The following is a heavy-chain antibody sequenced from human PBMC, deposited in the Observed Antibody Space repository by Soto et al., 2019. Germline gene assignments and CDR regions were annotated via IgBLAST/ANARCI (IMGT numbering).Heavy chain of an antibody. CDR3: ARDLPTTIFGVVISVGLDP. V-gene: IGHV3-64*01. CDR1: GFTFSSYG. D-gene: IGHD3-3*01. J-gene: IGHJ5*02. Sequence: GGSLRLSCAASGFTFSSYGMHWVRQAPGKGLENVAAISSNGGSTYYANSVKGRFTISRDNSKNTLYLQMGSLRAEDMAVYYCARDLPTTIFGVVISVGLDPWGQGTLVTVSS. CDR2: ISSNGGST.